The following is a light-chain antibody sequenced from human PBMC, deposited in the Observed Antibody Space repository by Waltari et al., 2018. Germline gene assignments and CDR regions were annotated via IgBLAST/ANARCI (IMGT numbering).Light chain of an antibody. Sequence: DIVLTQSPDSLSVSLGERATINRKSSQSVFYSSNHRNYLGWYQHKPGQPPKLLIYWASTRGSGVTDRFSGSGSWTDFTLTISSLQAEDVAVYYCQQYYATPRTFGQGTKVEIK. V-gene: IGKV4-1*01. CDR3: QQYYATPRT. CDR1: QSVFYSSNHRNY. CDR2: WAS. J-gene: IGKJ1*01.